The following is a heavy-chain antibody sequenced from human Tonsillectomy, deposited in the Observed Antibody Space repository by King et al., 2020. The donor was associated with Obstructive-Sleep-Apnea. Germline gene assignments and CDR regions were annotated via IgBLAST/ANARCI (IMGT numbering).Heavy chain of an antibody. CDR3: AKDIPPQSTGHDAFDI. Sequence: VQLVESGGGLVQPGGSLRLSCAASGFTFDDYAMHWVRQAPGKGLEWVSGISWNSGSIGYADSVKGRFTISRDNAKNSLYLQMHSLRAEDTALYYCAKDIPPQSTGHDAFDIWGQGTIVTVSS. V-gene: IGHV3-9*01. J-gene: IGHJ3*02. CDR2: ISWNSGSI. CDR1: GFTFDDYA. D-gene: IGHD1-1*01.